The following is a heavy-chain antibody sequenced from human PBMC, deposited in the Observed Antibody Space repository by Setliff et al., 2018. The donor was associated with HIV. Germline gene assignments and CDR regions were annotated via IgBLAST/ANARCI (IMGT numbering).Heavy chain of an antibody. V-gene: IGHV3-15*01. CDR2: IKTRTQRGTT. Sequence: ETLSLTCTVSGGSISSYYWSWIRQSPGKGLEWVGRIKTRTQRGTTDYAAPAKGRFIISRDDSKNTLYLQMNSLRSEDTAVYYCVTGVGTSSVDYWGQGTMVTVSS. D-gene: IGHD3-22*01. CDR3: VTGVGTSSVDY. J-gene: IGHJ4*02. CDR1: GGSISSYY.